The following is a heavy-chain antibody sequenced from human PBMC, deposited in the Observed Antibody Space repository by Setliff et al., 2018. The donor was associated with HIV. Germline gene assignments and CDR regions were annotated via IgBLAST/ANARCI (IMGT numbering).Heavy chain of an antibody. CDR1: GYSISSGYY. Sequence: SETLSLTCAVSGYSISSGYYWGWIRQPPGRGLEWIGNIYHSGTAYYNPSFKTRVAISMDTSKNYVSLKLRSLTAADTAIYYCARDPRGLLSPVPRGYFDYWGQGALVTVSS. D-gene: IGHD3-22*01. J-gene: IGHJ4*02. V-gene: IGHV4-38-2*02. CDR3: ARDPRGLLSPVPRGYFDY. CDR2: IYHSGTA.